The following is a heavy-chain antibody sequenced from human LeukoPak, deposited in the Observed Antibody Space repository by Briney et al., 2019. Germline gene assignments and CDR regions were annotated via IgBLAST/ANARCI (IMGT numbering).Heavy chain of an antibody. CDR3: AREMGSTWNVPIDY. V-gene: IGHV3-11*01. CDR1: GFTSSDYY. D-gene: IGHD6-13*01. J-gene: IGHJ4*02. CDR2: VSDSGSTR. Sequence: GGSLRLSCAASGFTSSDYYMSWVRQALGKGLERVAYVSDSGSTRYADSVRGRFTVSRDDAKSSLFLQMNSLRAEDTAVYYCAREMGSTWNVPIDYWGQGTLVTVSS.